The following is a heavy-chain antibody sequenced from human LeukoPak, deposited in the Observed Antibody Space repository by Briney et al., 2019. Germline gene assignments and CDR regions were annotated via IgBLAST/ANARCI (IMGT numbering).Heavy chain of an antibody. Sequence: GESLKISCQGSGYSFTNYWIDWVRQMPGKGLEWMGVIYPGDSNARYSPSFQGQVTISADKSISTAYLQWSSLKASDTATYYCARPGVGATVYFDYWGQGTLVTVSS. CDR3: ARPGVGATVYFDY. V-gene: IGHV5-51*01. CDR2: IYPGDSNA. CDR1: GYSFTNYW. D-gene: IGHD1-26*01. J-gene: IGHJ4*02.